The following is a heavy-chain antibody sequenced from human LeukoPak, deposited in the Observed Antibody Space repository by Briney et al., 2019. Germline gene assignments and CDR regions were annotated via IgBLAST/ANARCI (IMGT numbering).Heavy chain of an antibody. CDR1: GGSISSSSYY. J-gene: IGHJ4*02. Sequence: SETLSLTCTVSGGSISSSSYYWGWIRQPPGKGLEWIGSIYYSGSTYYNPSLKRRVTISVDTSKNQFSLKLSSVTAADTAVYYCARLYGDYRIDYWGQGTLVTVSS. V-gene: IGHV4-39*01. CDR2: IYYSGST. CDR3: ARLYGDYRIDY. D-gene: IGHD4-17*01.